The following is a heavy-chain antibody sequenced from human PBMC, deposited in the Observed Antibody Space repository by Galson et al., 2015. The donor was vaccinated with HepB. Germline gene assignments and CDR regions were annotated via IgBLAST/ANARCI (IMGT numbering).Heavy chain of an antibody. CDR3: ARQHVNGVRGVLFDY. D-gene: IGHD3-10*01. Sequence: LTCTVSGGSISSSSYYWGWIRQPPGKGLEWIGSIYYSGSTYYNPSLKSRVTISVDTSKNQFSLKLSSVTAADTAVYYCARQHVNGVRGVLFDYWGQGTLVTVSS. V-gene: IGHV4-39*01. CDR1: GGSISSSSYY. CDR2: IYYSGST. J-gene: IGHJ4*02.